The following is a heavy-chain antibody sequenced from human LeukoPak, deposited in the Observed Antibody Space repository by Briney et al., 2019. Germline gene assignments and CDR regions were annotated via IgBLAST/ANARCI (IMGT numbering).Heavy chain of an antibody. V-gene: IGHV1-2*02. J-gene: IGHJ4*02. D-gene: IGHD3-9*01. CDR1: GYTFTGYY. CDR2: INPNSGGT. Sequence: ASVKVSCKASGYTFTGYYMHWVRQAPGRGLEWMGWINPNSGGTNYAQKFQGRVTMTRDTSISTAYMELSRLRSDDTAVYHCARVGSDILTGYYRWEGADYWGQGTLVTVSS. CDR3: ARVGSDILTGYYRWEGADY.